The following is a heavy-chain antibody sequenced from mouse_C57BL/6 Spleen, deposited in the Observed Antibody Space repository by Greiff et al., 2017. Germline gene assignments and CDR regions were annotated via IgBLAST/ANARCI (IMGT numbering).Heavy chain of an antibody. Sequence: DVQLVASEGGLVQPGSSMKLSCTASGFTFSDYYIAWVRQVPEQGLEWVANINYDSISTYYLDSLKSRFIISRDNAKNILYLQMSSLKSEDTATYYCARLSYDGYFAYWGQGTLVTVSA. CDR2: INYDSIST. D-gene: IGHD2-3*01. J-gene: IGHJ3*01. CDR1: GFTFSDYY. V-gene: IGHV5-16*01. CDR3: ARLSYDGYFAY.